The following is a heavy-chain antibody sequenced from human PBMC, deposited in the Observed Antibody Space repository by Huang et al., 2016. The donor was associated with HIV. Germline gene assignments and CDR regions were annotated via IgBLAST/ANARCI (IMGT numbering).Heavy chain of an antibody. CDR3: ARVESGYYDAFDI. CDR2: LSTGGSA. Sequence: QVQLQESGPGLVKPSETLSLTCTVSGVSISTGNYDWSWIRQPAGKGLEWVGHLSTGGSAYYNPSLKSRVTISLDTSKTQFSLKLSSVTAADSAVYYCARVESGYYDAFDIWGPGTTVTVSS. CDR1: GVSISTGNYD. V-gene: IGHV4-61*09. J-gene: IGHJ3*02. D-gene: IGHD3-3*01.